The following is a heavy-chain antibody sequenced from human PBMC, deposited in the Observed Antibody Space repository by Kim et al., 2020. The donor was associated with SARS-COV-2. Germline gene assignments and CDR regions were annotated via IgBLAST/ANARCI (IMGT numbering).Heavy chain of an antibody. CDR1: GFTFSSYA. D-gene: IGHD6-13*01. V-gene: IGHV3-23*01. CDR2: ISGSGGST. Sequence: GGSLRLSCAASGFTFSSYAMSWVRQAPGKGLEWVSAISGSGGSTYYADSVKGRFTISRDNSKNTLYLQMNSLRAEDTAVYYCAKGRRAAAGITGDFDYWGQGTLVTVSS. CDR3: AKGRRAAAGITGDFDY. J-gene: IGHJ4*02.